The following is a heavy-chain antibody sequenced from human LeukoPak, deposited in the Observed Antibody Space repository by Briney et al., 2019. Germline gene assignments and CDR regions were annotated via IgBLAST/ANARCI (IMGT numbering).Heavy chain of an antibody. CDR2: IIPIFGTP. V-gene: IGHV1-69*13. Sequence: SVKVSCKASGGTFSSYAISWVRQAPGQGLEWLGGIIPIFGTPNYAQKFQGRVTITADESTSTAYMELSSLRSEDTAVYYCARVYYYGSGSYNIFDYWGQGTLVTVSS. CDR1: GGTFSSYA. CDR3: ARVYYYGSGSYNIFDY. D-gene: IGHD3-10*01. J-gene: IGHJ4*02.